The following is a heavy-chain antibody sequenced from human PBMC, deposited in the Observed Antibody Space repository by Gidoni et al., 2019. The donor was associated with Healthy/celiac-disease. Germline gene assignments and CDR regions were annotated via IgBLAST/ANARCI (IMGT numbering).Heavy chain of an antibody. V-gene: IGHV3-30*18. J-gene: IGHJ3*02. CDR2: ISYDGSNK. CDR3: AKTYRSSSWFDAFDI. Sequence: QVQLVESGGGVVQPGRSLRLSCAASGFTFSSYGMHWVRQAPGKGLEWVSVISYDGSNKYYADSVKGRFTISRDNSKNTLYLQMNSLRAEDTAVYYCAKTYRSSSWFDAFDIWGQGTMVTVSS. D-gene: IGHD6-13*01. CDR1: GFTFSSYG.